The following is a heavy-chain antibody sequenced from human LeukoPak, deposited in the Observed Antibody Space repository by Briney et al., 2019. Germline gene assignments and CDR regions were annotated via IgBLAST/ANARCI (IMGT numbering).Heavy chain of an antibody. CDR1: GFTFSSYA. V-gene: IGHV3-30*04. J-gene: IGHJ6*03. Sequence: GRSLRLSCAASGFTFSSYAMHWVRQAPGKGLEWVAVISYDGSNKYYADSVKGRFTISRDNSKNTLYLQMNSLRAEDTAVYYCARALGGATPYYYYYMDVWGKGTTVTVSS. CDR2: ISYDGSNK. D-gene: IGHD1-26*01. CDR3: ARALGGATPYYYYYMDV.